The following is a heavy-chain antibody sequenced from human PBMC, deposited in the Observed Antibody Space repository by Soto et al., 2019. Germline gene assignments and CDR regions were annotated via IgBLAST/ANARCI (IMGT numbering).Heavy chain of an antibody. J-gene: IGHJ4*02. CDR1: GFTFSSYS. V-gene: IGHV3-21*01. D-gene: IGHD3-3*01. Sequence: GGSLRLSCAASGFTFSSYSINWVRQAPGKGLEWVSSISSSSSYIYYADSVKGRFTISRDNAKNSLYLQMNSLRAEDTAVYYCARDLTTIFGVVTAWDYWGQGTLVTVSS. CDR3: ARDLTTIFGVVTAWDY. CDR2: ISSSSSYI.